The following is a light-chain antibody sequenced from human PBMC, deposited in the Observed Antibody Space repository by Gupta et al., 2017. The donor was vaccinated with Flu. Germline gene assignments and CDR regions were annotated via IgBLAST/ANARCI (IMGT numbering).Light chain of an antibody. CDR3: GTWDGSQSGGV. CDR1: SSNIGNNY. Sequence: KVTISCSGSSSNIGNNYVSWYQQLPGTAPKLLIYENNRRPSGIPDRFSGSKSGTSATLGITGLQTGDEADYYCGTWDGSQSGGVFGGGTKLTVL. CDR2: ENN. J-gene: IGLJ3*02. V-gene: IGLV1-51*02.